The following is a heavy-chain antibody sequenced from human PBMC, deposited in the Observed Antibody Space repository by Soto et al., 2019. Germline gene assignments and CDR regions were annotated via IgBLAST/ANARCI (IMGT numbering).Heavy chain of an antibody. CDR3: ARGGWYSGRGY. CDR1: GFTFSSYS. CDR2: ISSSSSTI. D-gene: IGHD6-19*01. V-gene: IGHV3-48*01. J-gene: IGHJ4*02. Sequence: VQLVEPGGGLVQPGGSLRLSCAASGFTFSSYSMNWVRQAPGKGLEWVSYISSSSSTIYYADSVKGLFTISRDNAKNSLYLQMNSLRAEDTAVYYCARGGWYSGRGYWGQGTLVTVSS.